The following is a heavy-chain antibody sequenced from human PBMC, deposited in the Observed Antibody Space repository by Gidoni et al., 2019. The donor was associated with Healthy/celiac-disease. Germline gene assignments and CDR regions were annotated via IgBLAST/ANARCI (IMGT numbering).Heavy chain of an antibody. CDR1: GGSISSSSYY. D-gene: IGHD6-19*01. Sequence: QLQLQESGPGLVKPSETLSLTCTVSGGSISSSSYYWGWIRQPPGKGLEWIGSIYYSGSTYYNPSLKSRVTISVDTSKNQFSLKLSSVTAADTAVYYCARHVPGYSSGWSAFDIWGQGTMVTVSS. CDR3: ARHVPGYSSGWSAFDI. V-gene: IGHV4-39*01. J-gene: IGHJ3*02. CDR2: IYYSGST.